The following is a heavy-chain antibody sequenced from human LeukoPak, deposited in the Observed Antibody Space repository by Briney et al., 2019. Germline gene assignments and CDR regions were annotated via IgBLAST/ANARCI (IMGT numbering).Heavy chain of an antibody. CDR1: GYSFTNYW. CDR3: ARDSYGTIDY. Sequence: GESLKISCKGSGYSFTNYWIGWVRQMPGKGLEWMGIIYPGDSDARYSPSFQSQVTFSADNSINTAYVQWSSLKASDSAMYYCARDSYGTIDYWGQGTLVTVSS. V-gene: IGHV5-51*01. D-gene: IGHD5-18*01. CDR2: IYPGDSDA. J-gene: IGHJ4*02.